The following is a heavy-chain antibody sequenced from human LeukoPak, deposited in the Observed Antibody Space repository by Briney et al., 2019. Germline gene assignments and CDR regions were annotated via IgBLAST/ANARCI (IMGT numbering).Heavy chain of an antibody. CDR2: ISGSGDSA. D-gene: IGHD5-12*01. CDR1: GFTFNHYG. Sequence: GGSLRLSCVASGFTFNHYGMNWVRQAPGKGLEWVSIISGSGDSAFYADSLKGRFTISRDNSKNMLYLQMNSLRAEDPAIYYCAQKRGGYTPFDYWGQGTLVTVSS. J-gene: IGHJ4*02. CDR3: AQKRGGYTPFDY. V-gene: IGHV3-23*01.